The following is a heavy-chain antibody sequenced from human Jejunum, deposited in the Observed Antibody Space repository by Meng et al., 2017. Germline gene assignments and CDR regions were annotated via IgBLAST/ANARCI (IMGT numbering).Heavy chain of an antibody. CDR1: GYTLNGFY. V-gene: IGHV1-2*06. J-gene: IGHJ4*02. Sequence: QVQMEQSGAEVRKPGASVKVSCWAAGYTLNGFYMHWVRQAPGQGLEWMGRINTNSGGTNYAQNFKGKVTLTRDTSTVYMEVNRLRSDDTAVYYCAGRSYNYDDYFDFWGRGTLVTVSS. D-gene: IGHD5-24*01. CDR3: AGRSYNYDDYFDF. CDR2: INTNSGGT.